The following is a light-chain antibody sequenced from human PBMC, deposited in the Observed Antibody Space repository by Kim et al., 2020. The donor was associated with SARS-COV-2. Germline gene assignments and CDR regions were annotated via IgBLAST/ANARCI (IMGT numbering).Light chain of an antibody. CDR3: QHYNSYSLT. J-gene: IGKJ4*01. CDR2: KAS. Sequence: AFVGDRVTITCRASHAISGRLAWYQQKLGKAPKLLIYKASTLESGVPSRFSGSGSGTEFTLTINSLQPDDFATYYCQHYNSYSLTFGGGTKVDIK. V-gene: IGKV1-5*03. CDR1: HAISGR.